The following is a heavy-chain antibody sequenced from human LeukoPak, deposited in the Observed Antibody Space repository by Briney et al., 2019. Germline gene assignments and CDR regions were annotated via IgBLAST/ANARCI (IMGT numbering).Heavy chain of an antibody. CDR2: ISSSSSYI. D-gene: IGHD3-3*01. Sequence: PGGSLRLSCAASGFTLSSYSMNWVRQAPGKGLEWVSSISSSSSYIYYADSVKGRFTISRDNAKNSLYLQMNSLRAEDTAVYYCARVALFGVVTLDYWGQGTLVTVSS. V-gene: IGHV3-21*01. J-gene: IGHJ4*02. CDR3: ARVALFGVVTLDY. CDR1: GFTLSSYS.